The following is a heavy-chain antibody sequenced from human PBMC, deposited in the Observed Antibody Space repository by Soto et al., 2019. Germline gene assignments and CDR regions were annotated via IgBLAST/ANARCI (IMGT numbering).Heavy chain of an antibody. CDR3: AKDSGRGGGSVFNY. CDR1: GFTFSAYA. V-gene: IGHV3-23*01. CDR2: ISGSGDNT. J-gene: IGHJ4*02. D-gene: IGHD2-15*01. Sequence: EVQLLEFGGGLVQPGGSLRLSCAASGFTFSAYAMSWVRQAPGKGLEWVSAISGSGDNTYYAQSVKGRFTFSRDNSKNTLYLQMNSLKAEDTAVYYCAKDSGRGGGSVFNYCGQGTLVTVSS.